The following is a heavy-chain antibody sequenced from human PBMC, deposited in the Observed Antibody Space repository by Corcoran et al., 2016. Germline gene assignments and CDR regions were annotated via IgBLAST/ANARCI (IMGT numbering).Heavy chain of an antibody. D-gene: IGHD3-10*01. CDR1: GFTFSSYS. CDR3: ARDRGRTLDY. J-gene: IGHJ4*02. V-gene: IGHV3-21*01. Sequence: EVQLVESGGGLVKPGGSLRLSCAASGFTFSSYSMNWVRQAPGKGLEWVSSISSSSSSIYYADSVKGRFTISRDNAKNSLYLQMNSLRAEDSSVDYGARDRGRTLDYWGQGTLVTVSA. CDR2: ISSSSSSI.